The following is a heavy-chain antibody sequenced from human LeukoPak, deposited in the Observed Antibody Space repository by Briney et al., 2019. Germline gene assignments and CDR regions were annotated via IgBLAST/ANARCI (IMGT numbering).Heavy chain of an antibody. D-gene: IGHD6-13*01. CDR3: ARHGQQLVGDY. Sequence: GESLKIPCKGSGYSFTSYWIGWVRQLPGKDLEWMGIIYPSDSDTRYNPSFQGRVTMSADKSINTAYLQWSSLKDSDTAMYYCARHGQQLVGDYWGQGTLVTVSS. CDR2: IYPSDSDT. J-gene: IGHJ4*02. CDR1: GYSFTSYW. V-gene: IGHV5-51*01.